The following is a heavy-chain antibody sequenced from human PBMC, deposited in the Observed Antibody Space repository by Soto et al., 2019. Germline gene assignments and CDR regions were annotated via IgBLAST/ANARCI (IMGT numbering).Heavy chain of an antibody. CDR2: IYYSGTT. CDR3: ARGPDNDTDDAFDI. Sequence: QVQLQESGPGLVKPSQTLSLSCTVSGGSISSGAYYWSWIRQHPGKGLEWIGYIYYSGTTYYNPSLKSRVTMSVDTSKNQFSLKLSSVTAADTAMYYCARGPDNDTDDAFDIWGQGTMVTVSS. V-gene: IGHV4-31*03. J-gene: IGHJ3*02. CDR1: GGSISSGAYY. D-gene: IGHD3-22*01.